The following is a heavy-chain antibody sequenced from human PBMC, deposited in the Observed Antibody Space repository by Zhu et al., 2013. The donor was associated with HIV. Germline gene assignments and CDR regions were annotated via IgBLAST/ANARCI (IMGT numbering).Heavy chain of an antibody. CDR3: ARASGSYRNDHDY. CDR1: GYTFTTYG. CDR2: ISGYSGNT. D-gene: IGHD1-26*01. V-gene: IGHV1-18*01. J-gene: IGHJ4*02. Sequence: QVQLVQSGAEVKKPGASVKVSCKASGYTFTTYGISWVRQAPGQRLEWMGWISGYSGNTNYAQKFQGRVTMTTATSTSTAYMELRTLRSDDTAVYYCARASGSYRNDHDYWGQGTLVTVS.